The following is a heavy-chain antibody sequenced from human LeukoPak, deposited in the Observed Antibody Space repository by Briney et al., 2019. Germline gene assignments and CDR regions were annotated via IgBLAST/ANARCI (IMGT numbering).Heavy chain of an antibody. J-gene: IGHJ5*02. CDR1: GYTFTIYD. V-gene: IGHV1-8*01. D-gene: IGHD5-12*01. CDR3: TRGPSGYGLGWFDP. Sequence: ASVTVSFTASGYTFTIYDVNWVRQAPGQGLEWMGWMNPSSGNTGFVQKFQGRVSLTRDTSTSTAYMELSSLRSDDTAVYYCTRGPSGYGLGWFDPWGQGTLVTVSS. CDR2: MNPSSGNT.